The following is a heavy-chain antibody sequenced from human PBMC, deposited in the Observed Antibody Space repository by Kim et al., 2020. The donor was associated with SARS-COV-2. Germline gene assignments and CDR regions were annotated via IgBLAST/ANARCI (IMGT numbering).Heavy chain of an antibody. J-gene: IGHJ3*02. D-gene: IGHD3-22*01. V-gene: IGHV1-18*01. CDR3: ARDTRRRTYYYDSSGYWDAFDI. Sequence: ASVKVSCKASGYTFTSYGISWVRQAPGQGLEWMGWISAYNGNTNYAQKLQGRVTMTTDTSTSTAYMELRSLRSDDTAVYYCARDTRRRTYYYDSSGYWDAFDIWGQGTMVTVSS. CDR1: GYTFTSYG. CDR2: ISAYNGNT.